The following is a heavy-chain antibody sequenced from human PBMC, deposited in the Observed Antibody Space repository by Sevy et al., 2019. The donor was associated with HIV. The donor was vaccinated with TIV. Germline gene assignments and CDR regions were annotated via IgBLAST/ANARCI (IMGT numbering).Heavy chain of an antibody. CDR1: GGSISSGTYY. J-gene: IGHJ3*02. CDR3: ASGSGSYYDAFHI. CDR2: IYTSGST. Sequence: SETLSLTCTVSGGSISSGTYYWSWIRQPAGKELEWIGRIYTSGSTNSNPSLKSRVSISLDTSKNQFSLRLNSVTAADTAVYYCASGSGSYYDAFHIWGQGTMVTVSS. V-gene: IGHV4-61*02. D-gene: IGHD1-26*01.